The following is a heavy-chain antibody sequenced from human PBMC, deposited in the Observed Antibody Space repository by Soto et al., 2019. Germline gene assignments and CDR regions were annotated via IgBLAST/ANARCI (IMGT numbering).Heavy chain of an antibody. V-gene: IGHV1-46*01. D-gene: IGHD6-13*01. CDR3: VRDWRIAAAGTGWFDP. CDR1: GYTFTSYY. CDR2: INPSGGST. Sequence: QVQLVQSGAEVKKPGASVKVSCKASGYTFTSYYMHWVRQAPGQGLEWMGIINPSGGSTSYAQKFQGRVTMTRDTSTSTVYMELSSLRSEDTAVYYCVRDWRIAAAGTGWFDPWGQGTLVTVSS. J-gene: IGHJ5*02.